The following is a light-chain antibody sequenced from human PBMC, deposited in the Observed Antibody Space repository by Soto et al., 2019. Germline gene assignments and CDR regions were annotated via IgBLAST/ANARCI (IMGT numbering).Light chain of an antibody. CDR3: SAYTSSSTPYV. CDR1: SSDVGGYNY. J-gene: IGLJ1*01. V-gene: IGLV2-14*03. Sequence: QSALTQPASVSGSPGQSITISCTGTSSDVGGYNYVSWYQHHPGKTPKLMIYDVSNRPSGVSNRFSGSKSDNTASLPIAGLLAEDEADYYCSAYTSSSTPYVFGTGTKLTVL. CDR2: DVS.